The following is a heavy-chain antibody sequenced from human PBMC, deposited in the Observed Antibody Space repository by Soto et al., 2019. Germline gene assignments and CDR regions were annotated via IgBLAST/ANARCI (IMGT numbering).Heavy chain of an antibody. CDR2: MNPNSGNT. V-gene: IGHV1-8*01. D-gene: IGHD6-13*01. CDR1: GYTFTSYD. Sequence: QVQLVQSGAEVKKSGASVKVSCKASGYTFTSYDINWVRQATGQGLEWMGWMNPNSGNTGYAQKFQGRVTMTRNTPISTAYMELSSLRDEDTAVYYCARERSAAGTGWFDPWGQGTLVTVSS. J-gene: IGHJ5*02. CDR3: ARERSAAGTGWFDP.